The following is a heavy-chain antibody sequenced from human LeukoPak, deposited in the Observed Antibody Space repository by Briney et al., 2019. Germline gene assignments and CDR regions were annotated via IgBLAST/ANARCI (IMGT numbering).Heavy chain of an antibody. CDR1: GGTFSSYA. CDR3: ARETSSGYADY. J-gene: IGHJ4*02. V-gene: IGHV1-18*01. D-gene: IGHD3-3*01. Sequence: GASVKVSCKASGGTFSSYAISWVRQAPGQGLEWMGWISCSNGNTNYAQKLQGRVTMTTDTSTSTAYMELRSLRSDDTAVYYCARETSSGYADYWGQGTLVTVSS. CDR2: ISCSNGNT.